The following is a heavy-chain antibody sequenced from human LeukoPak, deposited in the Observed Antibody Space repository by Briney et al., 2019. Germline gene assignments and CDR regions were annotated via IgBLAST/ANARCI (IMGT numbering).Heavy chain of an antibody. CDR3: AKDMKNYYDSSGYSLMSY. CDR1: GFTFSSYW. J-gene: IGHJ4*02. V-gene: IGHV3-7*03. CDR2: IRHDGSEK. D-gene: IGHD3-22*01. Sequence: GGSLRLSCAASGFTFSSYWMSWVRQAPGKGLEWVANIRHDGSEKYYVDSVKGRFTISRDNAKDSLYLQMNSLRAEDTAVYYCAKDMKNYYDSSGYSLMSYWGQGTLVTVSS.